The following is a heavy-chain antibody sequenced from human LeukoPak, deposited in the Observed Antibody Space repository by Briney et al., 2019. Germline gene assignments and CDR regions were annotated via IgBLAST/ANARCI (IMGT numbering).Heavy chain of an antibody. V-gene: IGHV4-34*01. J-gene: IGHJ6*02. D-gene: IGHD2-2*01. CDR1: GGSFSGYY. CDR2: INHSGST. CDR3: ARGQKVVPAAMSYYYGMDV. Sequence: SQSLSLTCAVCGGSFSGYYWGWIRQPTGKGLEWIGEINHSGSTNYNPSLKSRVTISVDTSKNQFSLKLSSVTAADTAVYYCARGQKVVPAAMSYYYGMDVWGQGTTVTVSS.